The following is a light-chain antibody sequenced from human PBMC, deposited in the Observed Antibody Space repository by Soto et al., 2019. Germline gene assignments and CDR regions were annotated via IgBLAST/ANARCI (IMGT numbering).Light chain of an antibody. CDR2: EAS. J-gene: IGKJ5*01. Sequence: DIQLTQFPSLLSASVGDGVTITCRASHDISTYLAWYQQKPGKAPKLMIYEASTLQSGVPSRFSGSGSGTEFTLTISGLLPEDFATYHCQQLNTLPFTFGQGTRLEIK. CDR1: HDISTY. V-gene: IGKV1-9*01. CDR3: QQLNTLPFT.